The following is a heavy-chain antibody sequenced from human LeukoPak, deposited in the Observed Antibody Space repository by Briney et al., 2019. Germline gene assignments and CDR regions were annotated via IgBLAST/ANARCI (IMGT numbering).Heavy chain of an antibody. CDR2: IYYSGST. D-gene: IGHD6-13*01. J-gene: IGHJ5*02. Sequence: SQTLSLTCTVSGGSISSGDYYWSWIRQPPGRGLEWIGSIYYSGSTYYNPSLKSRVTITVDTSKNQFSLKLSSVTAADTAVYYCARKLVRGVRWFDPWGQGTLVTVSS. V-gene: IGHV4-39*01. CDR1: GGSISSGDYY. CDR3: ARKLVRGVRWFDP.